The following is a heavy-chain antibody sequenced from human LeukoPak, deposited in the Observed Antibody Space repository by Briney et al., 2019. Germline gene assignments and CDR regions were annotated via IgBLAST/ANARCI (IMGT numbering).Heavy chain of an antibody. V-gene: IGHV3-21*01. Sequence: GGSLRLSCAASGFTFSSYAMHWVRQAPGKGLEWVSSISSSSSYIYYADSVKGRFTISRDNAKNSLYLQMNSLRAEDTAVYYCARDQRYCSSTSCYHDHWGQGTLVTVSS. CDR3: ARDQRYCSSTSCYHDH. CDR2: ISSSSSYI. J-gene: IGHJ4*02. D-gene: IGHD2-2*01. CDR1: GFTFSSYA.